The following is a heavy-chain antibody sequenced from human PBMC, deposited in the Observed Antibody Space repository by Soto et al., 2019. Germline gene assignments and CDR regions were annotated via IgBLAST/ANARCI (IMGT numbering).Heavy chain of an antibody. J-gene: IGHJ5*01. CDR1: GGSFSAYY. CDR2: VNYSGTT. D-gene: IGHD2-8*01. CDR3: ARVTRVGAAEDAPLTWFDS. Sequence: QVQLQQWGAGLLRPSETLSLTCGVTGGSFSAYYWTWIRQTPGKGLEWIGEVNYSGTTYYNPSLKSRVSISVDASKKEVALKLTSATAADTALYFCARVTRVGAAEDAPLTWFDSWGQGTLVTVSS. V-gene: IGHV4-34*01.